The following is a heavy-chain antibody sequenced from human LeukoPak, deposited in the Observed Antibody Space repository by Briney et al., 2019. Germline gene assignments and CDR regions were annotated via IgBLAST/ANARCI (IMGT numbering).Heavy chain of an antibody. D-gene: IGHD4-17*01. Sequence: ASVKVSCKASGYTFTSYDINWVRQATGQGLEWMGWMNPNSGNTGYAQKFQGRVTMTRNTSISTAYMELSSLRSEDTAVYYCARSMTTVTTMSGYWGQGTLVTVSS. CDR1: GYTFTSYD. J-gene: IGHJ4*02. CDR2: MNPNSGNT. V-gene: IGHV1-8*01. CDR3: ARSMTTVTTMSGY.